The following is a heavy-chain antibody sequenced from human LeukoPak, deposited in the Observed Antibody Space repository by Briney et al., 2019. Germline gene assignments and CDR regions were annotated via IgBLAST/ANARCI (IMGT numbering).Heavy chain of an antibody. CDR3: ARESIFGAVTATFDY. CDR1: GFTFSSYA. J-gene: IGHJ4*02. Sequence: GRSLRLSCAASGFTFSSYAMHWVRQAPGKGLEWVAVISYDGSNKYYADSVKGRFTISRDNSKNTLYLQMNRLRAEDTAVYYCARESIFGAVTATFDYWGQGTLVTVSS. CDR2: ISYDGSNK. V-gene: IGHV3-30-3*01. D-gene: IGHD3-3*01.